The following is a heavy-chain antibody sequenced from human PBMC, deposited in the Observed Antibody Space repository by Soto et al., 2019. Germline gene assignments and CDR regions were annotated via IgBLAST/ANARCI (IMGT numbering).Heavy chain of an antibody. Sequence: QVQLVQSGAEVKKPGSSVKVSSKASGGTFSSYAISWVRQAPGQGLEWMGGIIPIFGTANYAQKFQGRVTITADESRSTAYMELSSLRSEDTAVYYCARAPTGYDFSSGSGGYRCFDPWGQGTLVTVSS. CDR1: GGTFSSYA. D-gene: IGHD3-3*01. V-gene: IGHV1-69*12. J-gene: IGHJ5*02. CDR2: IIPIFGTA. CDR3: ARAPTGYDFSSGSGGYRCFDP.